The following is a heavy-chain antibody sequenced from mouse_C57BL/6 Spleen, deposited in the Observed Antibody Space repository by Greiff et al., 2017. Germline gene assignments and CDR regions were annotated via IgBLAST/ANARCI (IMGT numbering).Heavy chain of an antibody. Sequence: VQLQQPGAELVKPGASVKMSCKASGYTFTSYWITWVKQRPGQGLEWIGEIYPGSGSTNYNEKFKSKATLTVDTSSSTAYMQLSSLTSEDSAVYYCARPAEATAWFAYWGQGTLVTVSA. CDR2: IYPGSGST. CDR3: ARPAEATAWFAY. J-gene: IGHJ3*01. CDR1: GYTFTSYW. D-gene: IGHD3-2*02. V-gene: IGHV1-55*01.